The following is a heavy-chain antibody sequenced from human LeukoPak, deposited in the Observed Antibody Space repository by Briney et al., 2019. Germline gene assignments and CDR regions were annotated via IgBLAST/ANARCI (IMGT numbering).Heavy chain of an antibody. D-gene: IGHD3-22*01. CDR2: IESKTDGGTT. V-gene: IGHV3-15*04. Sequence: GGSLRLSCAASGFTFIDAWMNWVRQAPGKGLEWVGRIESKTDGGTTDYAAPVKGRYTISRDDSKNTLYLQMNSLKTGDTAVYYCTTDLRYESSGFVIDYWGQGTLVTVSS. J-gene: IGHJ4*02. CDR3: TTDLRYESSGFVIDY. CDR1: GFTFIDAW.